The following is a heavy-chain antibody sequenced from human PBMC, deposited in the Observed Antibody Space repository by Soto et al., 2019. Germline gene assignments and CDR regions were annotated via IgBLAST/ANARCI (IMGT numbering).Heavy chain of an antibody. CDR3: TTSWGDYRYYYYYGMDV. V-gene: IGHV3-15*07. D-gene: IGHD4-17*01. CDR2: IKSKTDGGTT. J-gene: IGHJ6*02. CDR1: GFTFSNAW. Sequence: PGGSLSLSCAASGFTFSNAWMNWVRQAPGKGLEWVGRIKSKTDGGTTDYAAPVKGRFTISRDDSKNTLYLQMNSLKTEDTAVYYCTTSWGDYRYYYYYGMDVWGQGTTVTVSS.